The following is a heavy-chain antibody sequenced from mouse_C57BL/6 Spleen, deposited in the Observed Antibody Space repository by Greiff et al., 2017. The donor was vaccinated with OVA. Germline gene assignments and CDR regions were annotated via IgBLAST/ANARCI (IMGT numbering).Heavy chain of an antibody. CDR2: INPNNGGT. V-gene: IGHV1-22*01. Sequence: EVKLVESGPELVKPGASVKMSCKASGCTFTDYNMHWVKQSHGKSLEWIGYINPNNGGTSYNQKFKGKATLTVNKSSSTAYMELRSLTSEDSAVYYCALANWDGYWGQGTTLTVSS. CDR3: ALANWDGY. J-gene: IGHJ2*01. D-gene: IGHD4-1*01. CDR1: GCTFTDYN.